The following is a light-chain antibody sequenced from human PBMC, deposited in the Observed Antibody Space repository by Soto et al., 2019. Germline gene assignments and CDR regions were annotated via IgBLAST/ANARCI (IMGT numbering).Light chain of an antibody. Sequence: DIQRTQSPSTLSASVGDRVTIACRASQSISSWLAWYQQKPGKAPKLLIYKASSLESGVPSRFSGSGSGTEFTLTISSLQPDDFATYYCQQYNSYSRAVGQGAKVDIK. CDR2: KAS. V-gene: IGKV1-5*03. CDR3: QQYNSYSRA. CDR1: QSISSW. J-gene: IGKJ1*01.